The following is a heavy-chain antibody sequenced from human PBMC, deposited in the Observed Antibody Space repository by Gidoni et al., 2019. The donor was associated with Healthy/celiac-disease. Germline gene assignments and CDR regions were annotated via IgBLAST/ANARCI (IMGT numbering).Heavy chain of an antibody. V-gene: IGHV3-49*04. CDR1: GFTFGDYA. CDR2: IRSKAYGGTT. Sequence: EVQLVESGGGLVQPGRSLRLSCTASGFTFGDYAMSWVRQAPGKGLEWVGVIRSKAYGGTTEYAASVKGRFTISRDDSKSIAYLQMNSLKTEDTAVYYCTRGPSGSLGFDYWGQGTLVTVSS. D-gene: IGHD1-26*01. CDR3: TRGPSGSLGFDY. J-gene: IGHJ4*02.